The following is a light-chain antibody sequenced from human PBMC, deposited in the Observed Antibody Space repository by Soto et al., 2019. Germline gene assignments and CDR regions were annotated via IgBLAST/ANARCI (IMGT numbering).Light chain of an antibody. Sequence: EIVLTQSPATLSLSPGERATLSCRASQSVSSYLAWYQQKPGQAPRLLLYDASNRATGIPARFSGSGSGTDFTLTISSLEPEDYAVYYCQQRSNLPLTFGGGTKVEIK. CDR2: DAS. V-gene: IGKV3-11*01. CDR3: QQRSNLPLT. CDR1: QSVSSY. J-gene: IGKJ4*01.